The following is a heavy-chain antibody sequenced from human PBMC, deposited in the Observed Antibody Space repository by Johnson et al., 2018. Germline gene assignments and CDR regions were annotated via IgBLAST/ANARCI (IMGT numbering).Heavy chain of an antibody. Sequence: EVQLVESGGGLVQPGGSLRLSCADSRFTFSSYWMHCVRQAPGKGLVWVSRINSDGSSTSYADSVKGRFTIPRDNAKNSLYLQMNSLRAEDTAVYYCARDGAVAVLGYYYYMDVGGKGTTVTVSS. D-gene: IGHD6-19*01. CDR2: INSDGSST. CDR3: ARDGAVAVLGYYYYMDV. CDR1: RFTFSSYW. J-gene: IGHJ6*03. V-gene: IGHV3-74*01.